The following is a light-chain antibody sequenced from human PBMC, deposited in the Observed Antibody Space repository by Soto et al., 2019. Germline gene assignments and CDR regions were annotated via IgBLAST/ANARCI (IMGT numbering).Light chain of an antibody. CDR3: QESDSTPLT. Sequence: DIQMTQSPSSLSASVGDRVTITCRASQSISSYLNWDQQKPGKAPKFLIYAASSLQSGVPSRFSGSGSGTAFALTISSMQPEDVETYQCQESDSTPLTFGGGNKVEIQ. CDR1: QSISSY. CDR2: AAS. J-gene: IGKJ4*01. V-gene: IGKV1-39*01.